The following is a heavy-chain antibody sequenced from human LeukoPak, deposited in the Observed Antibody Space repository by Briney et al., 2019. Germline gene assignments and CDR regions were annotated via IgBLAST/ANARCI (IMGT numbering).Heavy chain of an antibody. J-gene: IGHJ4*02. CDR2: IYPGDSDT. D-gene: IGHD2-15*01. V-gene: IGHV5-51*01. CDR3: ARSSVEVAAQIDY. CDR1: GYNFTNFW. Sequence: GESLKISCKGFGYNFTNFWIGWVRLMPGRGLEWMGIIYPGDSDTRYSPSFQGQVTISADKSISTAYLQWSSLKASDTAMYYCARSSVEVAAQIDYWGQGTLVTVSS.